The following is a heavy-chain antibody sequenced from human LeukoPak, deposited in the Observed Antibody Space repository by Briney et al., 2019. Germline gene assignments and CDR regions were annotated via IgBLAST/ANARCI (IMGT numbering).Heavy chain of an antibody. J-gene: IGHJ4*02. CDR3: ARARYGSWYARD. CDR2: IYYSGST. D-gene: IGHD6-13*01. V-gene: IGHV4-39*07. CDR1: GGSISSSSYY. Sequence: PSETLSLTCTVSGGSISSSSYYWGWIRQPPGKGLEWIGSIYYSGSTYYNPSLKSRVTISVDTSKNQFSLKLSSVTAADTAVYYCARARYGSWYARDWGQGTLVTVSS.